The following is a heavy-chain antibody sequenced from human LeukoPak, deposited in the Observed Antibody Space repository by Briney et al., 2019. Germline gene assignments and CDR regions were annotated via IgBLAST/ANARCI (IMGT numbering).Heavy chain of an antibody. J-gene: IGHJ6*02. CDR1: GFTFSDSA. CDR2: IRSKANSYAT. Sequence: GGSLKLSCSASGFTFSDSAMHWVRQASGKGLEWVCHIRSKANSYATAYAASVRGRFTISRDDSKNTAYLQMHSMNTEDTAVYYCAKRYCSSTSCGFYYYYGMDVWGQGTTVTVSS. D-gene: IGHD2-2*01. V-gene: IGHV3-73*01. CDR3: AKRYCSSTSCGFYYYYGMDV.